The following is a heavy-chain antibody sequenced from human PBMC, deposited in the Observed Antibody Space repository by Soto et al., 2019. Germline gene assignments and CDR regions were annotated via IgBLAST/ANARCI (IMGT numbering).Heavy chain of an antibody. J-gene: IGHJ6*02. CDR1: GYTFTSYG. V-gene: IGHV1-18*01. Sequence: ASVKVSCKASGYTFTSYGISWVRQAPGQGLEWMGWISAYNGNTNYAQKLQGRVTMTTDTSTSTAYMELRSLRSDDTAVYYCARGVVVVVAATNYYYGMDVWGQGATVTVSS. D-gene: IGHD2-15*01. CDR3: ARGVVVVVAATNYYYGMDV. CDR2: ISAYNGNT.